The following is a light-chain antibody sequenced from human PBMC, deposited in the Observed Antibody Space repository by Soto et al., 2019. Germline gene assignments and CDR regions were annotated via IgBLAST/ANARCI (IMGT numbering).Light chain of an antibody. CDR3: QKHNSAPLF. Sequence: DIQMTQSPSSLSASVGDRVTITCRASQSISNYLNWYQQKPGKAPKLLIYAASSLQSGVPSRFSGSGFGTDFTLTISSLQPEDVATYYCQKHNSAPLFFGPGTKVDIK. J-gene: IGKJ3*01. CDR1: QSISNY. CDR2: AAS. V-gene: IGKV1-27*01.